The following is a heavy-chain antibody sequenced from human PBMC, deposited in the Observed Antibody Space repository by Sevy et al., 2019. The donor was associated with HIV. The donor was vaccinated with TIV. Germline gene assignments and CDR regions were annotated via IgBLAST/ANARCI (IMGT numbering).Heavy chain of an antibody. D-gene: IGHD3-3*01. CDR2: IYYSGST. Sequence: SETLSLTCSVSGGSMRKFYWSWIRQPPGKGLEWIGNIYYSGSTNYNPSLKSRVTMSVDTSKNQFSLKLSSVTAADKDVYYCARSGFSEWAGSTRGPRNWFDPWGQGTLVTVSS. V-gene: IGHV4-59*13. CDR1: GGSMRKFY. J-gene: IGHJ5*02. CDR3: ARSGFSEWAGSTRGPRNWFDP.